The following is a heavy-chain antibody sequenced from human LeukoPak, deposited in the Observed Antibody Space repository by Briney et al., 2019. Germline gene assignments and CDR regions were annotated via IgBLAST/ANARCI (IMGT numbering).Heavy chain of an antibody. J-gene: IGHJ4*02. CDR3: AKGYSSSWYSGDFDY. V-gene: IGHV3-66*01. D-gene: IGHD6-13*01. CDR2: VYSGDRT. CDR1: GFTVNSNY. Sequence: GGSLRLSCAASGFTVNSNYMSWVRQAPGKGLEWVSVVYSGDRTYYADSVKGRFTISRDDSTNTLYLLMNSLRAEDTAVYYCAKGYSSSWYSGDFDYWGQGTLVTVSS.